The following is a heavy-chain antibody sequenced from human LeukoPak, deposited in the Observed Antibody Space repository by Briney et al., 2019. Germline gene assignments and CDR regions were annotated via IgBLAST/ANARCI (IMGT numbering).Heavy chain of an antibody. Sequence: SETLSLTCAVSGGSISSGGYSWSWIRQPAGKGLEWIGYIYHSGSTYYNPSLKSRVTISVDRSKNQFSLKLSSVTAADTAVYYCAQKEGGALDIWGQGTMVTVSS. CDR2: IYHSGST. D-gene: IGHD2-15*01. CDR1: GGSISSGGYS. J-gene: IGHJ3*02. V-gene: IGHV4-30-2*01. CDR3: AQKEGGALDI.